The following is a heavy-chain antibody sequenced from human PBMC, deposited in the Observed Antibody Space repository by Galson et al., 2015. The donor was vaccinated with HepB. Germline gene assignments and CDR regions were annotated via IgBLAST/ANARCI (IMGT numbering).Heavy chain of an antibody. CDR1: GFTFDNFA. D-gene: IGHD1-14*01. V-gene: IGHV3-30*03. CDR2: ISYDGSNR. Sequence: SLRLSCAASGFTFDNFAMHWVRQAPGKGLEWVAIISYDGSNRYYGESVKGRFRVSRDNSKNTLFLQMDSLRAEDSARYFCARDQHPLVTEEPDLRYWGQGILVTVSS. J-gene: IGHJ4*02. CDR3: ARDQHPLVTEEPDLRY.